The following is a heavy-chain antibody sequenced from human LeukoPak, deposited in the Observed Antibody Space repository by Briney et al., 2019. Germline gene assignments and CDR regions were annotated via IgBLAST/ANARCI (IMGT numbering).Heavy chain of an antibody. D-gene: IGHD1-26*01. CDR3: ARGSIVGPTADY. CDR1: GGSISSYY. V-gene: IGHV4-59*01. Sequence: SETLSLTCTVSGGSISSYYWSRIRQPPGKGLEWIGYIYYSGSTNYNPSLKSRVTISVDTSKNQFSLKLSSVTAADTAVYYCARGSIVGPTADYWGQGTLVTVSS. J-gene: IGHJ4*02. CDR2: IYYSGST.